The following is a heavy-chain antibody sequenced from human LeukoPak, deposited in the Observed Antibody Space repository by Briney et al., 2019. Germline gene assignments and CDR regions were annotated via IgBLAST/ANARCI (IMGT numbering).Heavy chain of an antibody. Sequence: GGSLRLSCTASGFTFGDYAMNWVRQAPGKGLEWVGFIRSKTYGGTTAYAASVKGRFTISRDDSKTIAYLQMNSLKTEDTAVYYCSRQIRATTDYFDYWGQGTLVTVSS. V-gene: IGHV3-49*04. CDR2: IRSKTYGGTT. CDR1: GFTFGDYA. CDR3: SRQIRATTDYFDY. D-gene: IGHD5-12*01. J-gene: IGHJ4*02.